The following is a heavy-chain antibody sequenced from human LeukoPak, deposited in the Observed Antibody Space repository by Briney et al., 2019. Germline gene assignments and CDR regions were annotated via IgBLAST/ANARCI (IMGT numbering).Heavy chain of an antibody. CDR2: ISGSGGST. J-gene: IGHJ4*02. CDR3: AKDGSYSSSWYDY. CDR1: GFTFSDYY. Sequence: GGSLRLSCAASGFTFSDYYMSWIRQAPGKGLEWVSAISGSGGSTYYADSVKGRFTISRDNSKNTLYLQMNSLRAEDTAVYYCAKDGSYSSSWYDYWGQGTLVTVSS. D-gene: IGHD6-13*01. V-gene: IGHV3-23*01.